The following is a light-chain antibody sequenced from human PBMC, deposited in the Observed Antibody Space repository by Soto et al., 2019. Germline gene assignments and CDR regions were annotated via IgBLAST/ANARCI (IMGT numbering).Light chain of an antibody. Sequence: DIQMTQSPSSVSASVGDRVTITCRASQNIGNWLAWYQQKPGTVPKLLIYAASSLQSGVPSRFSGSGIGTEFTLTSTSLQPEDFGTYYCQQGDSFPISFGQGTRLEIK. CDR3: QQGDSFPIS. V-gene: IGKV1-12*01. CDR1: QNIGNW. J-gene: IGKJ5*01. CDR2: AAS.